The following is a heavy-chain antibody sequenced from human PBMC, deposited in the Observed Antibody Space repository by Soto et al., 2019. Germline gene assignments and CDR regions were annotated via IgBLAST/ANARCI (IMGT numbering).Heavy chain of an antibody. CDR1: GDSINNRSYC. V-gene: IGHV4-39*01. D-gene: IGHD2-21*02. J-gene: IGHJ4*02. CDR3: ASQRTSVVTQAYFDS. CDR2: IYYGVST. Sequence: SETLSLTCTVTGDSINNRSYCLGWIRQPPGNGLQRIGSIYYGVSTYNNPSLKSRVSMSVDTSKNQFSLKLRSVTAADTALYYCASQRTSVVTQAYFDSWGQGSMVTVSS.